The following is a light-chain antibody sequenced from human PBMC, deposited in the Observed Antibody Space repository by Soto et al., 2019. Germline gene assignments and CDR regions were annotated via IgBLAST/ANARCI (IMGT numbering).Light chain of an antibody. Sequence: QSVLTQPPSVSGAPGQRVTISCTESSSNIGAGYDVHWYQQLPGTAPKLLIYDNSNRPSGVPDRFSGSKSGTSASLAITGLQAEDEADYYCQSYDSSLSGWVFGGGTKVTVL. V-gene: IGLV1-40*01. CDR1: SSNIGAGYD. J-gene: IGLJ3*02. CDR2: DNS. CDR3: QSYDSSLSGWV.